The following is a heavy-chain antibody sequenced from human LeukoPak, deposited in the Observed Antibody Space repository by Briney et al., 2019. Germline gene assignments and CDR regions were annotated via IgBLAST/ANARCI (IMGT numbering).Heavy chain of an antibody. CDR1: GYTFTGYY. J-gene: IGHJ3*02. D-gene: IGHD6-19*01. CDR3: ARVKSKAVAGPDAFHI. V-gene: IGHV1-2*02. Sequence: ASVKVSCKASGYTFTGYYMHWVRQAPGQGLEWMGWINPNSGGTNYAQKFQGRVTMTRDTSISTAYMELSRLRSDDTAVYYCARVKSKAVAGPDAFHIWGQGTMVTVSS. CDR2: INPNSGGT.